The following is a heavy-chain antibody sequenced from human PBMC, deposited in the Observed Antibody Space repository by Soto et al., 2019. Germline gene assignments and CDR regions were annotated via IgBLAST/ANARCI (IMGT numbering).Heavy chain of an antibody. CDR2: IYYSGST. CDR3: ARRAISGGFDY. V-gene: IGHV4-39*01. D-gene: IGHD2-15*01. Sequence: SETLSLTCTVSGGSISSSSYYWGWIRQPPGKGLEWIGSIYYSGSTYYNPSLKSRVTISVDTSKNQFSLKLSSGTAADTAVYYCARRAISGGFDYWGQGTLVTVSS. J-gene: IGHJ4*02. CDR1: GGSISSSSYY.